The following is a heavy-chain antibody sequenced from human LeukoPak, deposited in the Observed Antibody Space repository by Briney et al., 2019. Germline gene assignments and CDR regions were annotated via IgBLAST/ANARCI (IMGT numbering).Heavy chain of an antibody. J-gene: IGHJ4*02. CDR1: GFSFTEYP. CDR2: IRTTAEGAKYA. D-gene: IGHD3-9*01. CDR3: ATDQRYAFDY. V-gene: IGHV3-48*02. Sequence: PGGSLRLSCAPSGFSFTEYPMNWVRQAPGKGMEWISNIRTTAEGAKYAYYPDSVKGRVTISRDDGKNTLYLHMNSLRDDDTAVYYCATDQRYAFDYWGQGILVTVSS.